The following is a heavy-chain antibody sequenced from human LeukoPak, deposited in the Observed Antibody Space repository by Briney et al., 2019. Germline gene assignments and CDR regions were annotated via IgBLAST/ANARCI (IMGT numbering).Heavy chain of an antibody. V-gene: IGHV1-69*04. J-gene: IGHJ4*02. D-gene: IGHD2-15*01. Sequence: GASVKVSCKASGYTFTSYDINWVRQATGQGLEWMGRIIPILGIANYAQKFQGRGTITADKSTSTAYMELSSLRSEDTAVYYCASHYCSGGSCYFAWDYWGQGTLVTVSS. CDR2: IIPILGIA. CDR3: ASHYCSGGSCYFAWDY. CDR1: GYTFTSYD.